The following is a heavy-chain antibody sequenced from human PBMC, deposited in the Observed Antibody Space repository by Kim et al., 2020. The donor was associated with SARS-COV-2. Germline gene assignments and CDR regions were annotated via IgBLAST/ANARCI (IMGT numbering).Heavy chain of an antibody. V-gene: IGHV3-74*01. CDR1: GFTLRRYW. D-gene: IGHD1-26*01. CDR3: ARDVAGQDGT. Sequence: GGSLRLSCVASGFTLRRYWMHWVRQAPGQGLVWVSRINESGSIANYADSVKGRFTISRDNTKNTLYLQMDSLRAEDTAVYYCARDVAGQDGTWGQGTLVT. CDR2: INESGSIA. J-gene: IGHJ4*02.